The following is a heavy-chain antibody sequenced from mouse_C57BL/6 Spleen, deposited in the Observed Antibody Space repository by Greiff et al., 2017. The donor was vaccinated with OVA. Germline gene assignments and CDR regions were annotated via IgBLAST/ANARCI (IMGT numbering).Heavy chain of an antibody. CDR1: GYSITSGYD. D-gene: IGHD5-1*01. V-gene: IGHV3-1*01. CDR2: ISYSGST. CDR3: ARREYLGYFDV. Sequence: EVQLQQSGPGMVKPSQSLSLTCTVTGYSITSGYDWHWIRHFPGNKLEWMGYISYSGSTNYNPSLKSRISITHDTSKNHFFLKLNSVTTEDTATYYCARREYLGYFDVWGTGTTVTVSS. J-gene: IGHJ1*03.